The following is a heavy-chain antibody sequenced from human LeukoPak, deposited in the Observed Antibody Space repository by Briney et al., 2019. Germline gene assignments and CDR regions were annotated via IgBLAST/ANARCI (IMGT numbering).Heavy chain of an antibody. J-gene: IGHJ4*02. CDR2: ISSSSSYI. V-gene: IGHV3-21*01. CDR1: GFTFSSYS. D-gene: IGHD3-3*01. CDR3: ARHERGHFG. Sequence: GGSLRLSCAASGFTFSSYSMNWVRQAPGKGLEWVSSISSSSSYICYADSVKGRFTISRDNAKNSLYLQMNSLRAEDAAVYYCARHERGHFGWGQGTLVTVSS.